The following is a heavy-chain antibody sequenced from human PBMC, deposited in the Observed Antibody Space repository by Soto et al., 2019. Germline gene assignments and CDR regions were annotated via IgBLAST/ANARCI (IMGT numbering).Heavy chain of an antibody. D-gene: IGHD4-4*01. V-gene: IGHV4-61*01. Sequence: PSETLSLTCTVSGGSVSSGNYYWSWIRQPPGEVLEWIVYFYYTGSINYNASLKSRVTIAIDASNSEFSLILSSVTAADTSVYYCARSMFYSDGSNYSPFDYWGQGTLVTVS. CDR3: ARSMFYSDGSNYSPFDY. CDR2: FYYTGSI. J-gene: IGHJ4*02. CDR1: GGSVSSGNYY.